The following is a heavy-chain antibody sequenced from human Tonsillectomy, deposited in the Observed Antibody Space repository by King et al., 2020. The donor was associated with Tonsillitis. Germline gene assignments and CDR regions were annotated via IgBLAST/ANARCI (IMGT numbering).Heavy chain of an antibody. CDR2: ISGSGGST. Sequence: VQLVESGGGLVQPGGSLRLSCAASGFTFSSYAMSWVRQAPGKGLEWVSAISGSGGSTYYADSVKGRFTISRDNSKNTLYLQMNSLRAEDTAVYYCAKTVMATIIVRGAFDIWGQGTMVTVSS. J-gene: IGHJ3*02. V-gene: IGHV3-23*04. CDR1: GFTFSSYA. D-gene: IGHD5-24*01. CDR3: AKTVMATIIVRGAFDI.